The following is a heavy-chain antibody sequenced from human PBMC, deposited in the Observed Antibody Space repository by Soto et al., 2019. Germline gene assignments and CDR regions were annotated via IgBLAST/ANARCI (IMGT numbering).Heavy chain of an antibody. V-gene: IGHV3-33*01. CDR3: ARADFWSGYHTTDYYFDY. CDR2: IWYDGSNK. J-gene: IGHJ4*02. CDR1: GFTFSSYG. D-gene: IGHD3-3*01. Sequence: GGSLRLSCAASGFTFSSYGMHWVRQAPGKGLEWVAVIWYDGSNKYYADSVKGRFTISRDNSKNTLYLQMNSLRAEDTAVYYCARADFWSGYHTTDYYFDYWGQGTLVTVSS.